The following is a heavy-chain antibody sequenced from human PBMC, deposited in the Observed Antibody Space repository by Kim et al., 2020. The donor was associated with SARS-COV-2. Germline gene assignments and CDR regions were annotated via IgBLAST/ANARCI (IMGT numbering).Heavy chain of an antibody. J-gene: IGHJ6*02. CDR2: SN. CDR3: GKDVSPGGMDV. Sequence: SNDYADSVMSQFTLTKNNAKNPIYLQMNNLTLEDTALYYCGKDVSPGGMDVWGQGTTVTVSS. V-gene: IGHV3-9*01.